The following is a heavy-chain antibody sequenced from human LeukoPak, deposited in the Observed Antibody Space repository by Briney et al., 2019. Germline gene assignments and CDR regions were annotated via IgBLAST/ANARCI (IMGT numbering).Heavy chain of an antibody. CDR3: ATEGFYC. J-gene: IGHJ4*02. Sequence: GGPLRLPCAPSGVTFSKYGVKWARQAAGTGLEYVSGISRSGDITHYADSVKGRFTISRDNFKNTLYLQMNSLRADDTALYYCATEGFYCWGAGILVTVS. V-gene: IGHV3-23*01. CDR1: GVTFSKYG. CDR2: ISRSGDIT.